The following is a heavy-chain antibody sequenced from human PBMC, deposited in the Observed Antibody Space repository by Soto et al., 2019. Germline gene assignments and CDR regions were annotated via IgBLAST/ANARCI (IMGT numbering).Heavy chain of an antibody. D-gene: IGHD2-15*01. J-gene: IGHJ4*02. V-gene: IGHV4-39*01. CDR1: GGSISSSSYY. CDR3: ARHTPAISISDH. CDR2: IYYSGST. Sequence: QLQLQESGPGLVKPSETLSLTCTVSGGSISSSSYYWGWIRQPPGKWLEWIGSIYYSGSTYYNPALKSRVPISVDTSKTPFSLKLSSVTAADTAVYYCARHTPAISISDHWGQGTLVTVSS.